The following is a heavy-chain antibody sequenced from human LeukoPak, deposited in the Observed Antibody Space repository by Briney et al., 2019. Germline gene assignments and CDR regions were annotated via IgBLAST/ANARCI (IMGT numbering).Heavy chain of an antibody. D-gene: IGHD6-13*01. CDR1: GGTFSSYA. CDR3: ATLGIAAAGTRNWFDP. V-gene: IGHV1-69*04. CDR2: IIPILGIA. Sequence: ASVKVSCKASGGTFSSYAISWVRQAPGQGLEWMGRIIPILGIANYAQKFQGGVTITADKSTSTAYMELSSLRSEDTAVYYCATLGIAAAGTRNWFDPWGQGTLVTVSS. J-gene: IGHJ5*02.